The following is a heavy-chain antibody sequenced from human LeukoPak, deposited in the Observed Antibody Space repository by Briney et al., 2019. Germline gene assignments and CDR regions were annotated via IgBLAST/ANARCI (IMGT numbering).Heavy chain of an antibody. D-gene: IGHD6-13*01. Sequence: SETLSLTCTVSDGAISGYYWGWIRQPPGKAPDWIGHIHFGGSAIYNPSLTGRVTISVDTTKNHSSLKLTSVTAADTAVYYCARGYSTSWTYYYDYWGLGALVTVSS. CDR3: ARGYSTSWTYYYDY. CDR2: IHFGGSA. V-gene: IGHV4-59*01. J-gene: IGHJ4*02. CDR1: DGAISGYY.